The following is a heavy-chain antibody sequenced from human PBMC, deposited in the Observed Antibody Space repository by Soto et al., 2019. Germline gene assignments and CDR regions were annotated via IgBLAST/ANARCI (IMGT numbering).Heavy chain of an antibody. CDR1: GFTFTRYS. CDR3: ARESEDLTSNFDY. Sequence: EVQLVESGGGLVKPGGSLRLSCAASGFTFTRYSMNWVRQAPGKGLEWVSSISSTTNYIYYGDSMKGRFTISRDNAKNSLYLEMKSRRAEDTAVYYCARESEDLTSNFDYWGQGTRVTVSS. CDR2: ISSTTNYI. J-gene: IGHJ4*02. V-gene: IGHV3-21*06.